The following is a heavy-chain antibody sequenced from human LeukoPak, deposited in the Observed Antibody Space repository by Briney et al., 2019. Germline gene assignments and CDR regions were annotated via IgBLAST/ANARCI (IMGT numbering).Heavy chain of an antibody. D-gene: IGHD3-22*01. Sequence: GGSLRLSCATSGFTFSSYAMHWVRQAPGKGLEWVSSISSSSSYINYADSVEGRFTISRDNAKNSLYLQMNSLRAEDTAVYYCARTYYYDNSAVFGYWGQGTLVTVSS. J-gene: IGHJ4*02. V-gene: IGHV3-21*01. CDR3: ARTYYYDNSAVFGY. CDR1: GFTFSSYA. CDR2: ISSSSSYI.